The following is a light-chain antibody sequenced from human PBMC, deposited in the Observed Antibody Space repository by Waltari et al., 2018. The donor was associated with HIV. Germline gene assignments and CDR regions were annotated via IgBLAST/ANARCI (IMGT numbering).Light chain of an antibody. CDR1: SGSIASNY. J-gene: IGLJ2*01. CDR2: EDN. Sequence: NFMLTQPHSVSESPGKTVTISCTRSSGSIASNYVQWDQQRPGSATSTVLSEDNQSPSGVPDRFSGSIDTSSNSASLAISGLKTEDEADYYCQSYDSSNVVFGGGTKLTVL. V-gene: IGLV6-57*03. CDR3: QSYDSSNVV.